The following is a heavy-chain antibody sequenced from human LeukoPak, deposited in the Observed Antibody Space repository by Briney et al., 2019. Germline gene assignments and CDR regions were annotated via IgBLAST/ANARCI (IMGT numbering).Heavy chain of an antibody. CDR3: TRVSGRAAGD. V-gene: IGHV3-49*04. J-gene: IGHJ4*02. Sequence: GGSLRLSCTASGFTFGDYAMSWVRQAPGKGLEWVGFIRSKAYGGTTEYAASVKGRFTISRDDSKSIAYLQMNSLKTEDTAVYYCTRVSGRAAGDWGQGTLVTVSS. CDR1: GFTFGDYA. CDR2: IRSKAYGGTT. D-gene: IGHD3-3*01.